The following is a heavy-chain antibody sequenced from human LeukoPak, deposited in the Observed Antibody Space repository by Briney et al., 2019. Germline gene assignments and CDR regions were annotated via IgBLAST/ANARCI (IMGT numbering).Heavy chain of an antibody. Sequence: ASVKVSCKASGYTFTSYGISWVRQAPGQGLEWMGWISAYNGNTNYAQKLQGRVTMTTDTSTSTAYMELRSLRSGDTAVYYCARYRSGSYLNDAFDIWGQGTMVTVSS. J-gene: IGHJ3*02. CDR2: ISAYNGNT. D-gene: IGHD3-10*01. CDR3: ARYRSGSYLNDAFDI. V-gene: IGHV1-18*01. CDR1: GYTFTSYG.